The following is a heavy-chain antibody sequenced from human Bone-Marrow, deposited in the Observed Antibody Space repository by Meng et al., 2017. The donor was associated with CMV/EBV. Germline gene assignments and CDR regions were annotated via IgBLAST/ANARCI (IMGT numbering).Heavy chain of an antibody. V-gene: IGHV4-31*02. CDR1: GGSLTSCGYY. Sequence: GGSLTSCGYYWSWIRQHPGGGLECIGNIYYSGSTYYKPSLQSRLTISMDTSKNQFSLELTSVTAADTAIYYCARGRDYGGYNWFDPWGQGTLVTVSS. CDR3: ARGRDYGGYNWFDP. J-gene: IGHJ5*02. D-gene: IGHD4-23*01. CDR2: IYYSGST.